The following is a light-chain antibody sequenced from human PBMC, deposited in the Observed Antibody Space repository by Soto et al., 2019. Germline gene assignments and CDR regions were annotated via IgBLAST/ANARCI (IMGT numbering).Light chain of an antibody. CDR2: GAS. CDR3: KQRSNWPVT. V-gene: IGKV3-15*01. CDR1: QSVSSN. J-gene: IGKJ4*01. Sequence: EIVMTQSPATLSVSPGERATLSCRASQSVSSNLAWYQQKPGQAPRLLIYGASTRATGIPARFSGSGSGTEFTLTISSLQSEDFAVYYCKQRSNWPVTFGGGTKVDIK.